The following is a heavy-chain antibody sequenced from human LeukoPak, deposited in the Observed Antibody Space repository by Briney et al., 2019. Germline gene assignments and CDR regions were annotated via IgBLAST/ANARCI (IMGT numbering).Heavy chain of an antibody. Sequence: ASVKVSCKASGYTFTAYYIHWVRQAPGQGLEWMGWINPNSGGTEYAQKFQGRITLTRDTSISTAYMELGRLRSDDTAVYYCASFYAPDRGIESQNLVTVYWGQGTLVSVSS. J-gene: IGHJ4*02. V-gene: IGHV1-2*02. D-gene: IGHD2/OR15-2a*01. CDR3: ASFYAPDRGIESQNLVTVY. CDR2: INPNSGGT. CDR1: GYTFTAYY.